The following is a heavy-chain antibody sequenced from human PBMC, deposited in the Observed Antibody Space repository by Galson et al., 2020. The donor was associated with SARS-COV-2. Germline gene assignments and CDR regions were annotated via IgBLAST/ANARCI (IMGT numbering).Heavy chain of an antibody. CDR2: IYYSGST. D-gene: IGHD5-12*01. CDR3: ARTHVDIGATITGYYYGMDG. J-gene: IGHJ6*02. V-gene: IGHV4-39*01. CDR1: GGSISSSRYY. Sequence: SQTLSLTCTVSGGSISSSRYYWGWIRQPPGKGLEWIGSIYYSGSTYYNPSLKSRVTISVDTSKNQFSLKLSSVTAADTAVYYCARTHVDIGATITGYYYGMDGWGQGTTVTVSS.